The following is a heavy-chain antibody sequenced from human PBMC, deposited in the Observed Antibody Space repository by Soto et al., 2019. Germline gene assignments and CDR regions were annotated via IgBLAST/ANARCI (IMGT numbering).Heavy chain of an antibody. Sequence: SVKVSCKASGGTFSSYTISWVRQAPGQGLEWMGRIIPILGIANYAQKFQGRVTITADKSTSTAYMELSSLRSEDTAAYYCARGGDYAGPDDAFDIWGQGTMVTVSS. CDR1: GGTFSSYT. D-gene: IGHD4-17*01. J-gene: IGHJ3*02. CDR3: ARGGDYAGPDDAFDI. V-gene: IGHV1-69*02. CDR2: IIPILGIA.